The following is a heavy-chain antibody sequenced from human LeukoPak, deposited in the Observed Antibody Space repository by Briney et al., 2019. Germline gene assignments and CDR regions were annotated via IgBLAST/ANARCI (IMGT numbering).Heavy chain of an antibody. CDR2: IIPIFGTA. V-gene: IGHV1-69*13. D-gene: IGHD4-23*01. Sequence: ASAKVSCKASGGTFISYAISWVRQAPGQGLEWMGGIIPIFGTANYAQKFQGRVTITADESTSTAYMELSSLRSEDTAVYYCAPSVGVTPVDPWGQGTLVTVSS. J-gene: IGHJ5*02. CDR3: APSVGVTPVDP. CDR1: GGTFISYA.